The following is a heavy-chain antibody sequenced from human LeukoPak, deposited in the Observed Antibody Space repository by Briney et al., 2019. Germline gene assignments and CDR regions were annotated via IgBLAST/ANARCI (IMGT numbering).Heavy chain of an antibody. D-gene: IGHD6-13*01. Sequence: KPSETLSLTCTVSGGSISSYYWSWIRQPPGKGLEWIGYIDYSGSTNYNPSLKSRVTISVDTSKNQFSLKLSSVTAADTAVYFCARYSTSWYTFDYWGQGTLVTVSS. J-gene: IGHJ4*02. CDR2: IDYSGST. CDR1: GGSISSYY. V-gene: IGHV4-59*01. CDR3: ARYSTSWYTFDY.